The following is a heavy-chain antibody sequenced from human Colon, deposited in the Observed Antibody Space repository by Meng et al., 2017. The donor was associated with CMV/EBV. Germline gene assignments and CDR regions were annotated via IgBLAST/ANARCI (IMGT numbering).Heavy chain of an antibody. V-gene: IGHV3-23*01. J-gene: IGHJ6*02. CDR2: ISGNGDST. D-gene: IGHD3-10*01. CDR3: APITVVRGVLSLDV. CDR1: GLPFRFYA. Sequence: GGSLRLSCKVSGLPFRFYAMTWVRQAPGKGLEWVSGISGNGDSTYYSDSVKGRFTSSRDNSKNTLYLQMNSLRAEDTAVYFCAPITVVRGVLSLDVWGQGTTVTVSS.